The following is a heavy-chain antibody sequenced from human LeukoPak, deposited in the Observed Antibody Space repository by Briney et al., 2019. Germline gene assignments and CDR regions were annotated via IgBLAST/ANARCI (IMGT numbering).Heavy chain of an antibody. CDR1: GFTFDDYS. Sequence: GGSLRLSCAASGFTFDDYSMHWVRQAQGKGLEWVSGISWNSGSIGYADSVKGRFTTSRDNAKNSLYLQMNSLGAEDMALYYCAKGGDTAMVGGFDYWGQGTLVTVSS. CDR3: AKGGDTAMVGGFDY. D-gene: IGHD5-18*01. V-gene: IGHV3-9*03. CDR2: ISWNSGSI. J-gene: IGHJ4*02.